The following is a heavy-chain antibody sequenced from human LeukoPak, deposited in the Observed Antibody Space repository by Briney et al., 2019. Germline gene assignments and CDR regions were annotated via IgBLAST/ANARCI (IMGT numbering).Heavy chain of an antibody. D-gene: IGHD4-23*01. CDR3: ARQGDGGRAFDY. Sequence: PSETLSLTCTASGGSITSSSYYWGWIRQPPGKGLEWIGTIYYRGSTYYNPSLKSRVSISVDTSKNQFSLRLTSVTATDTAVYYCARQGDGGRAFDYWGQGILVTVSS. CDR2: IYYRGST. J-gene: IGHJ4*02. V-gene: IGHV4-39*01. CDR1: GGSITSSSYY.